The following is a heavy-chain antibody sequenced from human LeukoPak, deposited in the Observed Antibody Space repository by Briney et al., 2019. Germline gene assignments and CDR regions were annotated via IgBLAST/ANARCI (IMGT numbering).Heavy chain of an antibody. V-gene: IGHV3-30*02. CDR2: IRYDGSNK. D-gene: IGHD5-12*01. J-gene: IGHJ4*02. Sequence: GGSLRLSCAASGFTFSSYGMHWLRQAPGKGLEWVAFIRYDGSNKYYADSVKGRFTISRDNSKNTLYLQMNSLRAADTAVYYCAKDQGVDIVATILDYWGQGTLVTVSS. CDR1: GFTFSSYG. CDR3: AKDQGVDIVATILDY.